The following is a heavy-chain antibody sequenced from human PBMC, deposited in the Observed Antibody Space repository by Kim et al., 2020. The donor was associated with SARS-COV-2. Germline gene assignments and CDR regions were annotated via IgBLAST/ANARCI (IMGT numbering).Heavy chain of an antibody. CDR2: ISYDGRHI. D-gene: IGHD3-10*01. J-gene: IGHJ2*01. CDR3: ARDALVGSGSQTGYLDL. Sequence: GGSLRLSCAASGFTVSPYAMHWVRQAPGKGLESVALISYDGRHIYYADSVKGRFAISRDNSRNTLYLQMNSLRAEDTAVYSCARDALVGSGSQTGYLDL. CDR1: GFTVSPYA. V-gene: IGHV3-30*09.